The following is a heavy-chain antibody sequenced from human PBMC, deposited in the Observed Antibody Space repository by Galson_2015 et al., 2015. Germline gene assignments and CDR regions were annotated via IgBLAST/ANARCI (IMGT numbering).Heavy chain of an antibody. J-gene: IGHJ3*01. Sequence: SVKVSCKASGETFSRYSISWVRQAPGQGLEWMGGIIPIFRPATYAQKFEGRVTISADESTSTAYLELRSLTSEDTAMYYCSRDDSSVLIRGTMRGAFDFWGQGTMITVSS. D-gene: IGHD2-2*01. V-gene: IGHV1-69*13. CDR3: SRDDSSVLIRGTMRGAFDF. CDR2: IIPIFRPA. CDR1: GETFSRYS.